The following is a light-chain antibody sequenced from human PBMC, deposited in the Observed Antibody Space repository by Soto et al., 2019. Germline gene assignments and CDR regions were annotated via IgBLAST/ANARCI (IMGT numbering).Light chain of an antibody. CDR2: AES. V-gene: IGKV1-39*01. CDR3: QQTYTTPLT. CDR1: QSIAGY. Sequence: DIQMTQSPSSLSASVGDRVTITCRASQSIAGYLNWYQQKPGQAPKLLIYAESSLQRAVPSRFSGSGSGTGFTLTISSLQPEDFATDFCQQTYTTPLTFGGGTKVEI. J-gene: IGKJ4*01.